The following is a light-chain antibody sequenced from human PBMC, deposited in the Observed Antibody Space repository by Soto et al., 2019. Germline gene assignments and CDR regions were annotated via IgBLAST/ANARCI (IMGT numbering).Light chain of an antibody. CDR2: EVN. Sequence: QPALTQPASVSGSPGQSITISCTGASSDVGLYNLVSWYQHFPGKAPKLIIYEVNERPSGISDRFSGSKSGNTASLTISGLQDEDEAYYYCCSYVGSSILMFGGGTKLTVL. J-gene: IGLJ3*02. V-gene: IGLV2-23*02. CDR1: SSDVGLYNL. CDR3: CSYVGSSILM.